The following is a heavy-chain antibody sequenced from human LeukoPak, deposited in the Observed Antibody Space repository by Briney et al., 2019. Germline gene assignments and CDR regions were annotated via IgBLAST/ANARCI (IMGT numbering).Heavy chain of an antibody. J-gene: IGHJ6*02. CDR3: ARAQRKYYDSSGYLSVDV. CDR1: GFTFSSYA. D-gene: IGHD3-22*01. Sequence: PGRSLRLSCAASGFTFSSYAMHWVRQAPGKGLEWVAVISYDGSNKYYADSVKGRFTISRDNSKNTLYLQMNSLRAEDTAVYYCARAQRKYYDSSGYLSVDVWGQGTTVTVSS. CDR2: ISYDGSNK. V-gene: IGHV3-30*04.